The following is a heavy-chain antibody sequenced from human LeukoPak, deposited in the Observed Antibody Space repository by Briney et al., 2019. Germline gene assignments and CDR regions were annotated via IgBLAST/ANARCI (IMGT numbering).Heavy chain of an antibody. J-gene: IGHJ4*02. CDR3: ASSSSDYGGYFDY. CDR2: IGVNT. D-gene: IGHD4-23*01. V-gene: IGHV3-23*01. CDR1: GFTFSNYA. Sequence: GGSLRLSCAASGFTFSNYAMSWVRQAPGKGLEWVSAIGVNTYYTDSVKGRFTISRDNAKNTLYLQMNSLRAEDTAVYYCASSSSDYGGYFDYWGQGTLVTVSS.